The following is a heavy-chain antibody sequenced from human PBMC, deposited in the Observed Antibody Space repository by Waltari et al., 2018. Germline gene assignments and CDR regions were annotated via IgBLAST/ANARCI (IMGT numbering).Heavy chain of an antibody. D-gene: IGHD2-15*01. CDR3: ARDRGRGLYLDS. CDR1: GDSVSSSYW. V-gene: IGHV4-4*02. J-gene: IGHJ4*02. Sequence: QLQLRESGPGLVKPSGTLSLTCSVSGDSVSSSYWWSWVGQRPGKGLEWVGQIHGSGRTNYNPSFASPVIVSLDTSSNLFSLRVTSATAADTAVYFCARDRGRGLYLDSWGRGTLVTVSP. CDR2: IHGSGRT.